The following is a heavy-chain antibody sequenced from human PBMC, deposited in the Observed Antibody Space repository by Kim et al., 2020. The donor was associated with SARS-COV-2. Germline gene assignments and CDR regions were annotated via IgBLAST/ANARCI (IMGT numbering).Heavy chain of an antibody. Sequence: ASVKVSCKVSGYTLTELSMHWVRQAPGKGLEWMGGFDPEDGETIYAQKLQGRVTMTEDTSTDTAYMELSSLRSEDTAVYYCATLDSSGYYKEYYFDYWGQGTLVTVSS. CDR2: FDPEDGET. D-gene: IGHD3-22*01. CDR1: GYTLTELS. CDR3: ATLDSSGYYKEYYFDY. V-gene: IGHV1-24*01. J-gene: IGHJ4*02.